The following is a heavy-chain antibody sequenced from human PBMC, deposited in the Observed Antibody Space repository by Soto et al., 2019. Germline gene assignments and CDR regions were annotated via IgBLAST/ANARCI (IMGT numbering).Heavy chain of an antibody. CDR1: GGSISSSSYY. V-gene: IGHV4-39*01. CDR2: IFYSGST. Sequence: SETLSLTCTVSGGSISSSSYYWGWIRQPPGKGLEWIGNIFYSGSTYYNPSLKSRVTISVDTSKNQFSLKLSSVTAADTAVYYCARSYSGSYFDYWGQGTLVTSPQ. CDR3: ARSYSGSYFDY. D-gene: IGHD1-26*01. J-gene: IGHJ4*02.